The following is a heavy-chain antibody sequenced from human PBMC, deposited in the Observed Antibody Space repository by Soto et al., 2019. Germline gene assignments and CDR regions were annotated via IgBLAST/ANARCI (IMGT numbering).Heavy chain of an antibody. CDR1: GFTFSSYG. CDR3: AKAQYSSSWSDPVGDV. D-gene: IGHD6-13*01. CDR2: ISYDGSNK. J-gene: IGHJ6*02. V-gene: IGHV3-30*18. Sequence: QVQLVESGGGVVQPGRSLRLSCAASGFTFSSYGMHWVRQAPGKGLEWVAVISYDGSNKYYADSVKGRFTISRDNSKNTLYLQMNSLRAEYTAVYYCAKAQYSSSWSDPVGDVWGQGTTVTVSS.